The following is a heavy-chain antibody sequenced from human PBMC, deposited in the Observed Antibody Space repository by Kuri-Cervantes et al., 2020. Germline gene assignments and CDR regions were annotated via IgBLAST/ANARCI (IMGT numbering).Heavy chain of an antibody. V-gene: IGHV3-48*01. CDR1: GFTLTKYS. CDR3: ARDSVVSGDDYGDYGPKYYYYMDV. J-gene: IGHJ6*03. Sequence: GGSLRLSCAASGFTLTKYSLNWARRAPGKGPEWIAYISSSGSHIYYADSMRGRFTISRDNAKNSLYLLMNSLRAEDTAVYYCARDSVVSGDDYGDYGPKYYYYMDVWGKGTTVTVSS. CDR2: ISSSGSHI. D-gene: IGHD4-17*01.